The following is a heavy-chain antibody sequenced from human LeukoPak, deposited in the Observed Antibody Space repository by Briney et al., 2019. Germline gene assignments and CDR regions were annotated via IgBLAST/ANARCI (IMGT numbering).Heavy chain of an antibody. CDR2: ISYDGSNK. D-gene: IGHD6-13*01. V-gene: IGHV3-30-3*01. J-gene: IGHJ4*02. Sequence: GGSLRLSCAASGFTFSSYAMHWVRQAPGKGLEWVAVISYDGSNKYYADSVKGRFTISRDNSKNTLYLQMNSLRAEDTAVYYCARGYERYSSSWYLGYWGQGTLVTVSS. CDR1: GFTFSSYA. CDR3: ARGYERYSSSWYLGY.